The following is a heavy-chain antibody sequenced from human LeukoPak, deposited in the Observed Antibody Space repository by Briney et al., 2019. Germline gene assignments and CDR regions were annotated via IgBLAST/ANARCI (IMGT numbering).Heavy chain of an antibody. Sequence: GESLKISCKVSGYNFNSYWIGWVRQMPGKGLEWMGIIFPGDSQTRYSPPFQGQVTTSADKSINTAYLQWSSLKASDTGIYYCARVSGTTLPGHYFDYWGRGTLVTVSS. J-gene: IGHJ4*02. CDR3: ARVSGTTLPGHYFDY. V-gene: IGHV5-51*01. D-gene: IGHD1-7*01. CDR2: IFPGDSQT. CDR1: GYNFNSYW.